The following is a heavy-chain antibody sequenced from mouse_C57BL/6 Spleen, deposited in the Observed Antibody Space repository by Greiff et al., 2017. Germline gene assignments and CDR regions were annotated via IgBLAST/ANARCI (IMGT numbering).Heavy chain of an antibody. D-gene: IGHD2-13*01. Sequence: QVQLQQPGAELVKPGASVMLSCKASGYTFTSYWMHWVKQRPGQGLEWIGMIHPNSGSTIYNEKFKGKATLTVDTSSCTAYMQLSSLTSGDSAVYFCARSAYGDFYFDYWGQGTTLTVSS. CDR2: IHPNSGST. J-gene: IGHJ2*01. CDR1: GYTFTSYW. CDR3: ARSAYGDFYFDY. V-gene: IGHV1-64*01.